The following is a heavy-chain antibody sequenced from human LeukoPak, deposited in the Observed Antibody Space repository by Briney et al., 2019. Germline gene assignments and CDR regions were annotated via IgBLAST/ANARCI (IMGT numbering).Heavy chain of an antibody. CDR2: FIPIFGTA. J-gene: IGHJ5*02. Sequence: GASVKVSCKASGGTFSSYAIGLVRQAPGQGLEWMGGFIPIFGTANYAQKFQGRVTIIADESTSTAYMEQSSLRCEDTAVYYCARREWKVGATVYWFDPWGQGTLVTVSS. V-gene: IGHV1-69*13. D-gene: IGHD1-26*01. CDR1: GGTFSSYA. CDR3: ARREWKVGATVYWFDP.